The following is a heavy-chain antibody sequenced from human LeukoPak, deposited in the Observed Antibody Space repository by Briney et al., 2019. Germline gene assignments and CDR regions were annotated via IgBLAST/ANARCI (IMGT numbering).Heavy chain of an antibody. D-gene: IGHD5-12*01. J-gene: IGHJ4*02. CDR1: VFTFSIYA. Sequence: GGSLRLSCAHSVFTFSIYAMSCVREAPGEGLEWVSTITGSGATTYYTDSVKGRFTLSRDISKNTLYLYLQMNSLRTERTVVYYCARRKRVYRLGSVAADNWGQGTLVTVSS. CDR2: ITGSGATT. CDR3: ARRKRVYRLGSVAADN. V-gene: IGHV3-23*01.